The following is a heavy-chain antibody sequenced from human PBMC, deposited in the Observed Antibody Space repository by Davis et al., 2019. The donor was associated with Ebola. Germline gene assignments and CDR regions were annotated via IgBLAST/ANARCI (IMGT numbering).Heavy chain of an antibody. D-gene: IGHD3-16*01. CDR3: TRDFDWDGGY. CDR2: ISSTSYYI. CDR1: GFTFSSYD. J-gene: IGHJ4*02. V-gene: IGHV3-21*01. Sequence: PGGSLRLSCAASGFTFSSYDMNWVRQAPGKGLEWVSSISSTSYYIYYADSLKGRFTISRDNTKNSLYLQINSLRAEDTAVYYCTRDFDWDGGYWGQGTLVTVSP.